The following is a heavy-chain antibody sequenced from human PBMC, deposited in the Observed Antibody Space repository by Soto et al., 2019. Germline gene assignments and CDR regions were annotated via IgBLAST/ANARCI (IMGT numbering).Heavy chain of an antibody. CDR3: ARDAACSGGSCYEYYYYGMDV. V-gene: IGHV3-21*01. CDR1: GFTFSSYS. CDR2: ISSSSSYI. D-gene: IGHD2-15*01. Sequence: PGGSLRLSCATSGFTFSSYSMNWVRQAPGKGLEWVSSISSSSSYIYYADSVKGRFTISRDNAKNSLYLQMNSQRAEDTAVYYCARDAACSGGSCYEYYYYGMDVWGQGTTVTVSS. J-gene: IGHJ6*02.